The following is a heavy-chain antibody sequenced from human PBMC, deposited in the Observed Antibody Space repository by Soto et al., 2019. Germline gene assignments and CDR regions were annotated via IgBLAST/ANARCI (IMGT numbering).Heavy chain of an antibody. CDR3: ARDMARIAVARDYYYYGMDV. CDR1: GFTFSSYA. CDR2: ISYDGSNK. D-gene: IGHD6-19*01. J-gene: IGHJ6*02. V-gene: IGHV3-30*04. Sequence: GGSLRLSCAASGFTFSSYAMHWVRQAPGKGLEWVAVISYDGSNKYYADSVKGRFTISRDNSKNTLYLQMNSLRAEDTAVYYCARDMARIAVARDYYYYGMDVWGQGTTVTVSS.